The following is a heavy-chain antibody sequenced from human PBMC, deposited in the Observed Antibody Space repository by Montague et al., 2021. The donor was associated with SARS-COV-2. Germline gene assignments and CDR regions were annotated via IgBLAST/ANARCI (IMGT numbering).Heavy chain of an antibody. J-gene: IGHJ6*03. V-gene: IGHV4-39*01. CDR1: GGSVSSSPYY. CDR2: ISYSGRT. D-gene: IGHD3-10*01. Sequence: SETLSLTCTVSGGSVSSSPYYWGWIRQPPGRGLEWVGSISYSGRTYFTPSLKSRLTISVDSSEKQFSLRLSSVTAADTAVDYCARAYSYGSGTYVYHYDMDVGGKGTTVTVAS. CDR3: ARAYSYGSGTYVYHYDMDV.